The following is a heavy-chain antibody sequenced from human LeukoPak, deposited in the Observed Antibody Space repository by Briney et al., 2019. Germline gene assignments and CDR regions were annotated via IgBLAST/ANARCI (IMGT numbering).Heavy chain of an antibody. D-gene: IGHD2-8*01. J-gene: IGHJ6*02. CDR1: GYSFTSYW. V-gene: IGHV5-51*01. Sequence: GESLKISCKGSGYSFTSYWIGWVRQMPGKGLEWMGIIYPGDSDTRYSPSFQGQVTISADKSISTAYLQWSSLKASDTAMYYCARHDVVLMVYAIDYYGMDVWGQGTTVTVSS. CDR2: IYPGDSDT. CDR3: ARHDVVLMVYAIDYYGMDV.